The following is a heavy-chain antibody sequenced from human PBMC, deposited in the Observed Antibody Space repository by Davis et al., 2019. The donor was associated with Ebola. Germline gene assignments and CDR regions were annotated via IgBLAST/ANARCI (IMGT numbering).Heavy chain of an antibody. CDR2: ISAYNGNT. D-gene: IGHD2-15*01. J-gene: IGHJ5*02. CDR1: GYTFTSYG. CDR3: ARSPLGVAVKNWFDP. Sequence: AASVKVSCKASGYTFTSYGISWVRQAPGQGLEWMGWISAYNGNTNYAQKLQGRVTMTTDTSTSTAYMELRSLRSDDTAVYYCARSPLGVAVKNWFDPWGQGTLVIVSS. V-gene: IGHV1-18*04.